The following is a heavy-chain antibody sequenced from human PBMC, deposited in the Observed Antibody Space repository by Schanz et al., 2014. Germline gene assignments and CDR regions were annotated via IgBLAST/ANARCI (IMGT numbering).Heavy chain of an antibody. CDR3: ARNRGSGGQNWYFDL. CDR1: GFTFSSYA. V-gene: IGHV3-23*01. Sequence: EVQLLESGGGLVQPGGSLRLSCAASGFTFSSYAMSWVRQAPGKGLEWVSAISGSGGSTYYADSVKGRFTISRDNSRSTMYLQMNSLRAEDTAVYYCARNRGSGGQNWYFDLWGRGTLVTVSS. D-gene: IGHD1-26*01. J-gene: IGHJ2*01. CDR2: ISGSGGST.